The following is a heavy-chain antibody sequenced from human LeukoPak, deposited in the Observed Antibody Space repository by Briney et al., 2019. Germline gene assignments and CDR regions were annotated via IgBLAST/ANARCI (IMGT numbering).Heavy chain of an antibody. Sequence: ASVKVSCKASGYTFTSYYMHWVRQAPGQGNEWMGIINPSGGSTSYAQKFQGRVTMTRDMSTSTVYMELSSLRSEDTAVYYCARGLMVYAPYYYYMDVWGKGTTVTVSS. CDR3: ARGLMVYAPYYYYMDV. J-gene: IGHJ6*03. CDR1: GYTFTSYY. D-gene: IGHD2-8*01. V-gene: IGHV1-46*01. CDR2: INPSGGST.